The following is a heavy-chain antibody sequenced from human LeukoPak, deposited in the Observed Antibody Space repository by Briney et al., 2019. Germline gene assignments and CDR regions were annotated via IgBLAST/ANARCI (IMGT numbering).Heavy chain of an antibody. CDR1: GGSTSTSSSY. J-gene: IGHJ4*02. Sequence: SETLSLTSTVSGGSTSTSSSYWGWIRQPPGKGLEWIGSIYYSVSTYYNPSLKSRATISVDTSKNQFSRKLSSVAAAATAVYSCARQHWGYAVSGFDYWGQGTLVTVSS. D-gene: IGHD5-12*01. V-gene: IGHV4-39*01. CDR3: ARQHWGYAVSGFDY. CDR2: IYYSVST.